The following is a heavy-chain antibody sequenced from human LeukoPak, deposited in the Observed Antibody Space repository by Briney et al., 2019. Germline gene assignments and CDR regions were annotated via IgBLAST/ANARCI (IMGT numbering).Heavy chain of an antibody. D-gene: IGHD6-19*01. CDR3: AKDEVFNSAWYFEY. CDR2: IRSDGSIK. J-gene: IGHJ4*02. Sequence: GGSLRLSCAASGFTFSSYGMHWVRQAPGKGLEWVAFIRSDGSIKYYTESVKGRFTISRDNSKNTLYLQMNSLRAEDTAVYYCAKDEVFNSAWYFEYWGQGTLVTVSS. V-gene: IGHV3-30*02. CDR1: GFTFSSYG.